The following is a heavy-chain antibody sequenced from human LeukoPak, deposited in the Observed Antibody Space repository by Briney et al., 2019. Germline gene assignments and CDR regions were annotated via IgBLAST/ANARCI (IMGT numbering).Heavy chain of an antibody. CDR2: INPNSGGT. Sequence: GASVRVSCKASGYTFTGYYMHWVRQAPGQGLEWMGWINPNSGGTNYAQKFQGRVTMTRDTSIGTAYMELSRLRSDDTAVYYCARAGPVWGSYRQFDYWGQGTLVTVSS. CDR1: GYTFTGYY. V-gene: IGHV1-2*02. CDR3: ARAGPVWGSYRQFDY. J-gene: IGHJ4*02. D-gene: IGHD3-16*02.